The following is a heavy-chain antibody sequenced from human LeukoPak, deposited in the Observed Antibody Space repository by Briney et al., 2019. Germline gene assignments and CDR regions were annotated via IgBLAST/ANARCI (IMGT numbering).Heavy chain of an antibody. CDR3: ARCMVLSQGWCNWFDP. CDR2: IRSGGGGT. Sequence: GGSLRLSCAASGFDLTTYAMTWVRQAPAKGLEWVSSIRSGGGGTYYADSVKGRFTISRDNSENSLHLQMNNLRVEDTAIYFCARCMVLSQGWCNWFDPWGQGTLVTVSS. J-gene: IGHJ5*02. D-gene: IGHD6-13*01. V-gene: IGHV3-23*01. CDR1: GFDLTTYA.